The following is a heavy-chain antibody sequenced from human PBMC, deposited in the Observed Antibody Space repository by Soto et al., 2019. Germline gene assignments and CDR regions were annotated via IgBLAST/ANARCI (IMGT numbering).Heavy chain of an antibody. CDR3: AKERYSGYDWPPPYYFDY. D-gene: IGHD5-12*01. CDR2: ISGSGGST. Sequence: GGSLRLSCAASGFTFSSYAMSWVRQAPGKGLEWVSAISGSGGSTYYEDSVKGRFTISRDNSKNTQYLQMNSLKAEDTAVYYCAKERYSGYDWPPPYYFDYWGQGTLVTVSS. V-gene: IGHV3-23*01. CDR1: GFTFSSYA. J-gene: IGHJ4*02.